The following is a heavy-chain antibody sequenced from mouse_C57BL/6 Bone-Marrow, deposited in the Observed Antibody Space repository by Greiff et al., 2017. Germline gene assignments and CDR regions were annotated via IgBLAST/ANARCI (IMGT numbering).Heavy chain of an antibody. V-gene: IGHV5-17*01. CDR3: ASLITTGYYYAMDY. Sequence: EVQGVESGGGLVKPGGSLKLSCAASGFTFSDYGMHWVRQAAEKGLEWVAYISSGSSTIYYADTVKGRFTISRDNAKNNLFLQMTSLRSEDTAMYYCASLITTGYYYAMDYWGQGTSVTVSS. J-gene: IGHJ4*01. CDR1: GFTFSDYG. CDR2: ISSGSSTI. D-gene: IGHD2-4*01.